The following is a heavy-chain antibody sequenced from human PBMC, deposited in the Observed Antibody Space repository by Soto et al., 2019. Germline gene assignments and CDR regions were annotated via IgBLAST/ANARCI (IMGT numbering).Heavy chain of an antibody. CDR3: ARSRAWSGSYYGYFDY. D-gene: IGHD1-26*01. CDR2: IYYSGST. CDR1: GYSISSSNW. Sequence: TLSLTCAVSGYSISSSNWWGWIRQPPGKGLEWIGYIYYSGSTYYNPSLKSRVTMSVDTSKNQFSLKLSSVTAVDTAVYYCARSRAWSGSYYGYFDYWGQGTLVTVSS. J-gene: IGHJ4*02. V-gene: IGHV4-28*01.